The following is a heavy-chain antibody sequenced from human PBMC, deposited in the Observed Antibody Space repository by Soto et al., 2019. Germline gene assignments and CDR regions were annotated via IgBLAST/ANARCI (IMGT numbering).Heavy chain of an antibody. D-gene: IGHD6-19*01. CDR3: ARRGSVSYYDY. CDR2: ISGSGGST. Sequence: EVQLLESGGGLVQPGGSLRLSCAASGFTFSSYAMRWVRQAPVKGLEWVSAISGSGGSTYYADSVKGRFTISRDNSKNTLYLQMNSLRAEVTAVYYCARRGSVSYYDYWGQGTLVTVSS. V-gene: IGHV3-23*01. J-gene: IGHJ4*02. CDR1: GFTFSSYA.